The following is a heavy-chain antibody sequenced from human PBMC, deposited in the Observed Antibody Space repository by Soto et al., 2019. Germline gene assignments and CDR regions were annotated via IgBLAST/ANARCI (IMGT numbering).Heavy chain of an antibody. CDR1: GYTFTSYG. J-gene: IGHJ4*02. V-gene: IGHV1-18*01. CDR2: ISAHNGNT. Sequence: QVHLVQSGAEVKKPGASVKVSCKASGYTFTSYGITWVRQAPGQGLEWMGWISAHNGNTDYAQKLQGRVIVTTDPSTSTAYMELSSLISDDTAVYYCARVRYGDYWGQGALVTVSS. D-gene: IGHD1-1*01. CDR3: ARVRYGDY.